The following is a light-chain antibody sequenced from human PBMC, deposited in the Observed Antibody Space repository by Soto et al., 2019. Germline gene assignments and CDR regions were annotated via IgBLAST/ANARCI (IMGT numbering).Light chain of an antibody. J-gene: IGKJ5*01. CDR3: QKRYDWPKIT. CDR2: AAS. CDR1: QSVSSN. V-gene: IGKV3-11*02. Sequence: EIVMTQSPATLSVSPGERATLSCRASQSVSSNLAWYQQKPGQAPRLLVSAASNRATGIPARFIGSGSGRDFTLTIRSIEPEDVGVFYCQKRYDWPKITVGQGTRLAI.